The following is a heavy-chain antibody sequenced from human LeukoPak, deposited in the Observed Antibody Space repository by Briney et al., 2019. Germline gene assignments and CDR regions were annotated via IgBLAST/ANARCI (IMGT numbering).Heavy chain of an antibody. V-gene: IGHV4-39*01. CDR3: ARRRRLTYYFDY. J-gene: IGHJ4*02. CDR1: GGSISSSSYY. D-gene: IGHD3-9*01. Sequence: PSETLSLTCTVSGGSISSSSYYWGWIRQPPGKGLEWIGSIYYSGSTYYNPSLKSRATISVDTSKNQFSLKLSSVTAADTAVYYCARRRRLTYYFDYWGQGILVTVSS. CDR2: IYYSGST.